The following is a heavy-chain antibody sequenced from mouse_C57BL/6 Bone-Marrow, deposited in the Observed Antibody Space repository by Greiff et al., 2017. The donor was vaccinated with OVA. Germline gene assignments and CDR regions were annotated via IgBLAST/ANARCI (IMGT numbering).Heavy chain of an antibody. J-gene: IGHJ3*01. D-gene: IGHD1-1*01. Sequence: QVQLQQSGAELVKPGASVKMSCKASGYTFTTYPIEWMKQNHGKSLEWIGNFHPYNDDTKYTEKFKGKATLTVEKSSSTVYLELSRLTSDDSAVYYCARRYYGSSYPAWFAYWGQGTLVTVSA. CDR3: ARRYYGSSYPAWFAY. CDR1: GYTFTTYP. V-gene: IGHV1-47*01. CDR2: FHPYNDDT.